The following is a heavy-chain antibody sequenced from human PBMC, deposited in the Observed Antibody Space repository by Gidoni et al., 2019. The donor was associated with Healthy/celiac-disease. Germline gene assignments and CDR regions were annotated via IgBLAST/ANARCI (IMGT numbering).Heavy chain of an antibody. V-gene: IGHV4-34*01. CDR1: GGSFSAYS. J-gene: IGHJ4*02. Sequence: QVQLQQWGAGLLKPSETLSLTCAVYGGSFSAYSWSWIRQPPGKGLEWIGEINHTGSANYNANYNPSLKSRVTISIDASKNQISLKLSSVTAADTAVYYCARGGLYRGYDSGFSRWGQGTLVTVSS. CDR2: INHTGSANYNA. CDR3: ARGGLYRGYDSGFSR. D-gene: IGHD3-22*01.